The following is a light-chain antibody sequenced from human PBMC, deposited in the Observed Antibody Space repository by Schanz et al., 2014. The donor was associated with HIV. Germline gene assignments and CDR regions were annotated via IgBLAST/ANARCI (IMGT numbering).Light chain of an antibody. Sequence: DIQMTQSPSSLSASVADRVTLTCRASQSISSYLNWYQQKPGKAPKLLIYAASSLQSGVPSRFSGSGSGTDFTLTISSLQPEDFATYYCQQSYSTPQAFGGGTKVEIK. V-gene: IGKV1-39*01. J-gene: IGKJ4*01. CDR2: AAS. CDR1: QSISSY. CDR3: QQSYSTPQA.